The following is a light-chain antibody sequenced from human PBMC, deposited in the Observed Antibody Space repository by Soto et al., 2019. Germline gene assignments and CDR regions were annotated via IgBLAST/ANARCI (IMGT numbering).Light chain of an antibody. V-gene: IGKV1-39*01. CDR2: TAS. Sequence: DIQMTQSPSSLSASVGDRVTITCRASQSISNYLNWYQQKPGKAPNLLIYTASSLQSGVPSRFSGSGSGTDFTLTVSSLQPEDFAIYFCQQSSRTPWTFGQGTKVDIK. J-gene: IGKJ1*01. CDR1: QSISNY. CDR3: QQSSRTPWT.